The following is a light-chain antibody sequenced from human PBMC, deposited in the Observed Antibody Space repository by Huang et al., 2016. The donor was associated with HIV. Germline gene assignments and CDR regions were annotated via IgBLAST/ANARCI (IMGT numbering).Light chain of an antibody. CDR2: AAS. Sequence: DIQMTQSPSVMSASVGDRVTITCRASQGINNYLAWSQQKPGKGPKRLIYAASNLQSGVPSSFSGSGSETEFTLTISSLQPEDFATYYCLQHNTYPWTFGQGTKVEIK. CDR3: LQHNTYPWT. J-gene: IGKJ1*01. V-gene: IGKV1-17*03. CDR1: QGINNY.